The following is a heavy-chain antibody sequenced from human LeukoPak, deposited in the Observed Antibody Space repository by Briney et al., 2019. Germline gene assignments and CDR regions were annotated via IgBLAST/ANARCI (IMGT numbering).Heavy chain of an antibody. Sequence: GGSLRLSCATSGFTFRKYWLHWVRQAPGKGLVWISRINNEGTGTIYADFVKGRFTISRDNAENTLYLQMNSLRVEDTAVYYCVRDWFGEFRWGQGTQVTVSS. CDR3: VRDWFGEFR. V-gene: IGHV3-74*01. J-gene: IGHJ4*02. CDR2: INNEGTGT. D-gene: IGHD3-10*01. CDR1: GFTFRKYW.